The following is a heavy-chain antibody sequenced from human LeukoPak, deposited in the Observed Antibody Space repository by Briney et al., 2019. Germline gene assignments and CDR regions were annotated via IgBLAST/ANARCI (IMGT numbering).Heavy chain of an antibody. D-gene: IGHD2-2*01. Sequence: SVKVSCKASGGTFSTFPISRVRQVPGQGLEWVGGILPKFGTSNHAEKFQDRVTITADESTSTAYMALSSLTSDDTAVYYCYIVLLPAGVDFWGQGTLVTVSS. CDR1: GGTFSTFP. CDR3: YIVLLPAGVDF. V-gene: IGHV1-69*13. CDR2: ILPKFGTS. J-gene: IGHJ4*02.